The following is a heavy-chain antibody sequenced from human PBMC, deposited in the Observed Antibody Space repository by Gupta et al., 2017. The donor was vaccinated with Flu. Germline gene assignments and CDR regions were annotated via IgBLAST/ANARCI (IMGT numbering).Heavy chain of an antibody. Sequence: QVQLVQSGAEMKKPGASMRASCTASGYPFRNYYIHCVRQAHGHGLEGWGIIRCSGGLTTYAQKFQGRVTMTSDTSTCTVYLELNNLKSDDTAIYYCARDEVAALLRSRGWFDPRGHGTLVTVSS. CDR1: GYPFRNYY. D-gene: IGHD2-15*01. CDR3: ARDEVAALLRSRGWFDP. J-gene: IGHJ5*02. V-gene: IGHV1-46*01. CDR2: IRCSGGLT.